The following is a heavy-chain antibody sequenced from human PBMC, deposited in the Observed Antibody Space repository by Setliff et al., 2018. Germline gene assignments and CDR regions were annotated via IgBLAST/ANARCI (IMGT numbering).Heavy chain of an antibody. CDR3: ARDPPYCSSTSCRGAFDT. Sequence: PSETLSLTCTVSGGSIRSYYWSWIRQPPGKGLEWIGYIYTSGRTNYNPSLKSRVTISVDTSKNQFTLKVSSVTAADTAVYYCARDPPYCSSTSCRGAFDTWGQGTMVTVS. D-gene: IGHD2-2*01. CDR1: GGSIRSYY. V-gene: IGHV4-4*08. J-gene: IGHJ3*02. CDR2: IYTSGRT.